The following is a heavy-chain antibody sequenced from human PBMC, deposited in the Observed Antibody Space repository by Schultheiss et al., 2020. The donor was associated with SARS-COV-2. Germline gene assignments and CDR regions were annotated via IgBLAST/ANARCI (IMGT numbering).Heavy chain of an antibody. Sequence: GESLKISCTASGFTFGDYAMSWVRQAPGKGLDWVGFIRSKANSYATAYAASVKGRFTISRDDSKNTAYLLMNSLKSEDTAVYYCSRFGGLDYYYYYGMDVWGQGTTVTVSS. CDR3: SRFGGLDYYYYYGMDV. D-gene: IGHD3-10*01. CDR2: IRSKANSYAT. CDR1: GFTFGDYA. V-gene: IGHV3-73*01. J-gene: IGHJ6*02.